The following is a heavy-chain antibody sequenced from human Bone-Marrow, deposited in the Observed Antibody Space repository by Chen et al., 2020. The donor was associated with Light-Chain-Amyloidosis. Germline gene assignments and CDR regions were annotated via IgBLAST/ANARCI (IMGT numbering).Heavy chain of an antibody. Sequence: QIQLQESGPGLVKPWETLSLTCTASGGSISGYYWNWVRHPAGKGLEWVGRLYASGNTNYNPSLKSRVTVSEDTSKNQFSLTMTSVTAADTAVYYCVRGDPYITNGFDVWGHGTLVTVSS. D-gene: IGHD4-4*01. J-gene: IGHJ3*01. V-gene: IGHV4-4*07. CDR2: LYASGNT. CDR1: GGSISGYY. CDR3: VRGDPYITNGFDV.